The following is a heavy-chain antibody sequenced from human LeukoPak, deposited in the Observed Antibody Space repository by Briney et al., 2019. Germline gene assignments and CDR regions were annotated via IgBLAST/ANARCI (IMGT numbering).Heavy chain of an antibody. CDR3: ARDGGSGSYSYYYYYGMDV. D-gene: IGHD3-10*01. Sequence: GGSLRLSCAASGFAFSRHGMHWVRQAPGKGLEWVAVISYDGRDKKQCDSVKGRFTISRDNSENTVYLQMNSLRAEDTAEYYCARDGGSGSYSYYYYYGMDVWGKGTAVTVSS. V-gene: IGHV3-30*03. CDR2: ISYDGRDK. CDR1: GFAFSRHG. J-gene: IGHJ6*04.